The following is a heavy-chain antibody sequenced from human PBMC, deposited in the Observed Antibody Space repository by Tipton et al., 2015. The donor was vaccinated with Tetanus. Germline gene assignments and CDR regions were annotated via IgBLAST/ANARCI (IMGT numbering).Heavy chain of an antibody. CDR1: GGSISYTNYY. CDR2: IYNTGNA. D-gene: IGHD2-8*01. J-gene: IGHJ3*02. V-gene: IGHV4-39*01. Sequence: TLSLTCSVSGGSISYTNYYWGWIRQAPGKGLEWIGSIYNTGNAYSNPALTSRVTVSVDASMIQFSLRLRSVTAADTAMYYCARLSSSANDAHGFDIWGQGTMVTVSS. CDR3: ARLSSSANDAHGFDI.